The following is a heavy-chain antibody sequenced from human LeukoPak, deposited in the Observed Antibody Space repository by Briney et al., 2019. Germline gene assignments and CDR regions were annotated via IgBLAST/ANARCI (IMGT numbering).Heavy chain of an antibody. CDR3: ARAYDSSGYYYFDY. J-gene: IGHJ4*02. D-gene: IGHD3-22*01. Sequence: GRSLRLSCAASGFTFSSYAMHWVRQAPGKGLEWVAVISYDGSNKYYADSVKGRFTISRDNSKNTLYLQMNSLRAEDTAVYYCARAYDSSGYYYFDYWGQGTLVTVSS. CDR2: ISYDGSNK. CDR1: GFTFSSYA. V-gene: IGHV3-30*04.